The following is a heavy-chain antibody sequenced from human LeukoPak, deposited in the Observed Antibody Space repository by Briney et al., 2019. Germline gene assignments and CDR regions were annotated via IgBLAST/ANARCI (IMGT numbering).Heavy chain of an antibody. V-gene: IGHV3-64D*06. CDR2: ISGSGGST. Sequence: PGGSLRLSCAASGFTFSSYAMHWVRQAPGKGLEWVSAISGSGGSTYYADSVKGRFTISRDNSKNTLYLQMSSLRAEDTAVYYCVKGGGYSFGFDYWGQGTLVTVSS. CDR3: VKGGGYSFGFDY. CDR1: GFTFSSYA. D-gene: IGHD5-18*01. J-gene: IGHJ4*02.